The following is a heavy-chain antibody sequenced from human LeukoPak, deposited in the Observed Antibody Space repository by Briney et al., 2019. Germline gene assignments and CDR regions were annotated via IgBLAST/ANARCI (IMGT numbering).Heavy chain of an antibody. J-gene: IGHJ4*02. CDR1: EYIFTSYW. V-gene: IGHV5-51*01. CDR2: IYPGDSDP. CDR3: ARHVLYSSSWYPDY. Sequence: GESLKISCKASEYIFTSYWIGWVRQMPGKGLEWMGIIYPGDSDPRYSPSFQGQVTISADMSINTAFLQWSSPKASDTAMYYCARHVLYSSSWYPDYWGQGTLVTVSS. D-gene: IGHD6-13*01.